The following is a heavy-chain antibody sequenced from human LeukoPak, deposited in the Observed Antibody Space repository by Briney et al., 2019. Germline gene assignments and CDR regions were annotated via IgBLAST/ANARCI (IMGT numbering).Heavy chain of an antibody. CDR3: AREGGYSSGWPFDY. D-gene: IGHD6-19*01. J-gene: IGHJ4*02. CDR2: INSDGSSI. CDR1: GFTFSSYW. V-gene: IGHV3-74*01. Sequence: PGGSLRLSCAASGFTFSSYWMHWVRHAPGKGLVWVSRINSDGSSISYADSGKDRFTISRDNAKNTLYLQMNSMRAEDTAVYYCAREGGYSSGWPFDYWGQGTLVTVSS.